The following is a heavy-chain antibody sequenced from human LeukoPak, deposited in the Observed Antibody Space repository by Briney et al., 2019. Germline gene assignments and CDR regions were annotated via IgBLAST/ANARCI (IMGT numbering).Heavy chain of an antibody. V-gene: IGHV4-59*08. CDR3: ARSAIDAFDI. CDR2: IYNSGST. CDR1: GGSISSYY. Sequence: SVTLSLTCTVSGGSISSYYWSWMPQPPGKGLECIGYIYNSGSTNYNPSLKSRVSISVDTSKNQFSLKLSSVTAADTAVYYCARSAIDAFDIWGQGTMVTVSS. J-gene: IGHJ3*02. D-gene: IGHD6-25*01.